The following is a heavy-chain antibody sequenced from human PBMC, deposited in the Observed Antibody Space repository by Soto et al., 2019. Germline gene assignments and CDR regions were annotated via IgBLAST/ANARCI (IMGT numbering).Heavy chain of an antibody. CDR3: ARDPYSSGPRHAAFDI. CDR2: INPSGGST. J-gene: IGHJ3*02. Sequence: GASVKVSCKASGYTFTSYYMHWVRQAPGQGLEWMGIINPSGGSTSYAQKFQGRVTMTRDTSTSTVYMELSSLRSEDTAVYYCARDPYSSGPRHAAFDIWGQGTMVTVSS. D-gene: IGHD6-19*01. CDR1: GYTFTSYY. V-gene: IGHV1-46*01.